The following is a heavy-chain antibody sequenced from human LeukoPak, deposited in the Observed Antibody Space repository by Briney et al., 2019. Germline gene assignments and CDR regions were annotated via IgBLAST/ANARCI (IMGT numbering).Heavy chain of an antibody. CDR1: GGSISSGDYY. Sequence: SETLSPTCTVSGGSISSGDYYWSWIRQPPGKGLEWIGYIYYSGSTYYNPSLKSRVTISVDTSKNQFSLKLSSVTAADTAVYYCARDRVASDAFDIWGQGTMVTVSS. V-gene: IGHV4-30-4*01. J-gene: IGHJ3*02. CDR2: IYYSGST. D-gene: IGHD3-3*01. CDR3: ARDRVASDAFDI.